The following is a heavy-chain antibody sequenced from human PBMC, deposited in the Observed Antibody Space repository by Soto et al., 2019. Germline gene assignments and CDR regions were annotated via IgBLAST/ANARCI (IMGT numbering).Heavy chain of an antibody. CDR1: GFTFSSYA. D-gene: IGHD2-15*01. J-gene: IGHJ4*02. V-gene: IGHV3-23*01. CDR2: ISGSGGST. CDR3: ATLTYCSGGSCYSDSSDY. Sequence: PGGSLRLSCAASGFTFSSYAMSWVRQAPGKGLEWVSAISGSGGSTYYADSVKGRFTISRDNSKNTLYLQMNSLRAEDTAVYYCATLTYCSGGSCYSDSSDYWGQGTLVTVSS.